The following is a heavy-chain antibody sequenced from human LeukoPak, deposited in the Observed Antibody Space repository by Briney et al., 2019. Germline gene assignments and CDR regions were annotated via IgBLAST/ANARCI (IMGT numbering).Heavy chain of an antibody. Sequence: SVKVSCKASGYTFSSYAISWVRQAPGQGLEWMGGIIPIFGTANYAQKFQGRVTITADESTSTAYMELSSLRSEDTAVYYCAGSTTVTTFWFDPWGQGTLVTVSS. CDR1: GYTFSSYA. J-gene: IGHJ5*02. D-gene: IGHD4-17*01. CDR2: IIPIFGTA. V-gene: IGHV1-69*13. CDR3: AGSTTVTTFWFDP.